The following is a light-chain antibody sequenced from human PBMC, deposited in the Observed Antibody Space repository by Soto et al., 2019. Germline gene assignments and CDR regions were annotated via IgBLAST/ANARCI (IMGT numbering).Light chain of an antibody. CDR1: QSISNY. CDR2: AAS. Sequence: SHRNHDASSLSASLGYIVTITCRSSQSISNYLNWYQQKPGKAPNLLIYAASSLQSGVPARFSGSGSGTDFTLTISRLQPQDFATYYCHQSYSTPWTFGQGTKVDIK. J-gene: IGKJ1*01. V-gene: IGKV1-39*01. CDR3: HQSYSTPWT.